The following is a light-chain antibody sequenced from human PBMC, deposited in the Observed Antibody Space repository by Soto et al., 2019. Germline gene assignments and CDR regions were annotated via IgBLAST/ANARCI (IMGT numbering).Light chain of an antibody. Sequence: DIQMTQSPSTLSGSVGERVTITCRASQTVSRWLVWYQQKAGKAPKLLIYKASTVKSGVPSRSSGSGYETVFTVTSRGMQYDDLVPYCCQNHGSQPVTFGQGTRLEIK. CDR3: QNHGSQPVT. V-gene: IGKV1-5*03. J-gene: IGKJ5*01. CDR1: QTVSRW. CDR2: KAS.